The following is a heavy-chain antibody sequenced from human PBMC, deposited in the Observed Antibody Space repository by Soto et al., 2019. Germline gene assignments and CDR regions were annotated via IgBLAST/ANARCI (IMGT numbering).Heavy chain of an antibody. CDR3: ARRKNYYYYMDG. V-gene: IGHV4-39*01. CDR1: GGSISSSSYY. Sequence: SETLSLTCTVSGGSISSSSYYWGWIRQPPGKGLEWIGSIYYSGSTYYNPSLKSRVTISVDTSKNQFSLKLSSVTAADTAVYYGARRKNYYYYMDGWGKGNTVTVSS. CDR2: IYYSGST. J-gene: IGHJ6*03.